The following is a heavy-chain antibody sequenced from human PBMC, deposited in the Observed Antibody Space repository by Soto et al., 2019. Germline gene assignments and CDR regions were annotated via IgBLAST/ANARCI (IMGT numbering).Heavy chain of an antibody. D-gene: IGHD2-15*01. CDR3: ARGPCGGGGCYSAGNYFEY. CDR1: GGSFSGYY. V-gene: IGHV4-34*01. Sequence: PSETLSLTCAVYGGSFSGYYWSWIRQPPGKGLEWIGEINHSGSTNYNPSLKSRVTISVDTSKNQFSLKLSSVTAADTAVYYCARGPCGGGGCYSAGNYFEYGGQGTLVTVSS. CDR2: INHSGST. J-gene: IGHJ4*02.